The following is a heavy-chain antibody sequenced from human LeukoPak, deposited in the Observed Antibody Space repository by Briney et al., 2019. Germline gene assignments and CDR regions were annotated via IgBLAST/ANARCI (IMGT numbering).Heavy chain of an antibody. J-gene: IGHJ4*02. CDR1: GFTFSSHW. V-gene: IGHV3-74*01. CDR2: INSDGSTT. CDR3: ERGGFDTIGFDY. D-gene: IGHD3-10*01. Sequence: GGPLRLSCVASGFTFSSHWMHWVRQAPGKGLVWVSRINSDGSTTTYADSVRGRFTISRDNAKHTLYLQMNSLRAEDTAGYYGERGGFDTIGFDYWGQGTLVTVSS.